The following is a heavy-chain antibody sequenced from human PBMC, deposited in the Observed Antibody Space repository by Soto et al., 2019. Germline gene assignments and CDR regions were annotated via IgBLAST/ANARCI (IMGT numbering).Heavy chain of an antibody. V-gene: IGHV4-61*01. Sequence: SETLSLTCTVSGGSVSSGSYYWSWIRQPPGKGLEWIGYIYYSGSTNFNPSLKSRVTISVDTSKNQFSLKLSSVTAADTAVFYCARGIEGWYQGRYYYGMDFWGQGTTVTGSS. CDR2: IYYSGST. J-gene: IGHJ6*02. CDR1: GGSVSSGSYY. D-gene: IGHD6-19*01. CDR3: ARGIEGWYQGRYYYGMDF.